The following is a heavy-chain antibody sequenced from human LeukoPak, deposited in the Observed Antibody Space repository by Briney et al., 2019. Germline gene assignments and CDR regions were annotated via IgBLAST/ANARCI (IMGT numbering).Heavy chain of an antibody. J-gene: IGHJ6*02. CDR1: GFTFSSYW. Sequence: GGSLRLSCAASGFTFSSYWTSWVRQAPGKGLEWVANIKQDGSEKYYVDSVKGRFTISRDNAKNSLYLQMNSLGAEDTAVYYCARDRLWFGELYGMDVWGQGTTVTVSS. CDR3: ARDRLWFGELYGMDV. V-gene: IGHV3-7*03. CDR2: IKQDGSEK. D-gene: IGHD3-10*01.